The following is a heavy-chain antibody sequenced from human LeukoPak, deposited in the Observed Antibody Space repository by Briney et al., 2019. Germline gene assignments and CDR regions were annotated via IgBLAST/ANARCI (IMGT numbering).Heavy chain of an antibody. D-gene: IGHD3-10*01. Sequence: ASVKVSCKASGYTFTGYYMHWVRQAPGQGLEWMGWINPNSGGANYAQKFQGRVTMTRDTSISTAYMELSRLRSDDTAVYYCARDSSRQTYYYGSGNDYWGQGTLVTVSS. V-gene: IGHV1-2*02. CDR1: GYTFTGYY. CDR2: INPNSGGA. CDR3: ARDSSRQTYYYGSGNDY. J-gene: IGHJ4*02.